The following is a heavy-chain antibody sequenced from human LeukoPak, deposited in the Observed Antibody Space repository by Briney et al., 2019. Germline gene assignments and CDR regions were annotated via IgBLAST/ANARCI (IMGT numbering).Heavy chain of an antibody. D-gene: IGHD6-19*01. CDR1: GFPFSSYP. CDR2: MSYNGANK. V-gene: IGHV3-30-3*01. Sequence: QPGGSLRLSCAASGFPFSSYPMHWVRQAPGKGLEWVAVMSYNGANKYYADSVRGRFIISRDNSKSTLYLQMNSLTPEDTAVYFCARGQQWLDTWFQHWGQGTLVTVSS. J-gene: IGHJ1*01. CDR3: ARGQQWLDTWFQH.